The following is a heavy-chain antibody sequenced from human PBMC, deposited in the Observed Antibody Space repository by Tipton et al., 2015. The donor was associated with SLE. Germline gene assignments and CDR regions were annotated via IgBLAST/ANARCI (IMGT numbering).Heavy chain of an antibody. CDR2: IYYSGNT. CDR3: ARDSGFYDAWTAVRGAGFDY. V-gene: IGHV4-39*07. D-gene: IGHD3-9*01. Sequence: TLSLTCTVSGGSISGNNFYWGWIRQAPGKGLEWIGSIYYSGNTHYNPSLKTRVTISLDTSKKQFSLKLTSVTAADTALYYCARDSGFYDAWTAVRGAGFDYWGQGTLVTVSS. J-gene: IGHJ4*02. CDR1: GGSISGNNFY.